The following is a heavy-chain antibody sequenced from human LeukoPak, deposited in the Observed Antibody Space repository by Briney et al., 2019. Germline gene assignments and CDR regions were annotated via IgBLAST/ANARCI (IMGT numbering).Heavy chain of an antibody. CDR1: GGTFSSYA. CDR2: IIPIFGTA. Sequence: GASVKVSCKASGGTFSSYAISWVRPAPGQGLEWMGGIIPIFGTANYAQKFQGRVTITTDESTSTAYMELSSLRSEDTAVYYCAIGIAVAGTGNWFDPWGQGTLVTVSS. CDR3: AIGIAVAGTGNWFDP. V-gene: IGHV1-69*05. J-gene: IGHJ5*02. D-gene: IGHD6-19*01.